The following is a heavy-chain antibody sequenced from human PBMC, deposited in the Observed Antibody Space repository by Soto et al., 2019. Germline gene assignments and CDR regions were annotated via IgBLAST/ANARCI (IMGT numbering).Heavy chain of an antibody. CDR2: TIPVFNTA. V-gene: IGHV1-69*06. D-gene: IGHD3-10*01. J-gene: IGHJ3*02. CDR3: ARGVYGSGNYYTGASECEI. CDR1: GGTLSDHG. Sequence: QVQLEQSGAEVKKPGSSVKISCKASGGTLSDHGVSWLRQAPGQGLEWVGGTIPVFNTAKYAPKFQGRVTIAADKSTTIAYRELGSLRSDDTAFDYCARGVYGSGNYYTGASECEIWGQGTLVIVSS.